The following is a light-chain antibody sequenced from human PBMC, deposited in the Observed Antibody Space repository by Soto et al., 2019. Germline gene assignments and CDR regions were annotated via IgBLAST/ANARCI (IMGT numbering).Light chain of an antibody. V-gene: IGKV3-20*01. CDR2: AAS. J-gene: IGKJ1*01. CDR3: HQYGSSPRT. Sequence: DIVLTQTPVTLSLSPVERATLSCRASQSVSSSYLAWYQQKPGQAPRLLIYAASSRATGIPDRFSGSGSGTDFTLTISRMEPEDFAVYYCHQYGSSPRTFGQGTKVDIK. CDR1: QSVSSSY.